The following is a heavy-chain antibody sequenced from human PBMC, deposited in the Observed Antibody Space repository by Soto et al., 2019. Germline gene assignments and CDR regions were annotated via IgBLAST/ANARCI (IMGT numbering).Heavy chain of an antibody. Sequence: SETLSLTCTVSGASIHNGDYYWSWIRQPPGKGLEWIGYIYYSGSTYYNPSLKSRVAISVDTSKNQFSLRLSSVTAADTAVYYCARDSLLGYCSGSSCHNAFDIWAQGTMVPVS. J-gene: IGHJ3*02. CDR1: GASIHNGDYY. CDR2: IYYSGST. V-gene: IGHV4-30-4*01. CDR3: ARDSLLGYCSGSSCHNAFDI. D-gene: IGHD2-15*01.